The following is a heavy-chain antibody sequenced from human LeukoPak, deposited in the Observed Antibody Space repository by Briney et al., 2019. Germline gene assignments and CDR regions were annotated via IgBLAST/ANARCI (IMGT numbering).Heavy chain of an antibody. CDR2: ISAYNGNT. Sequence: ASVKVSCKASGYTFASDGISWVRQAPGQGLEWMGWISAYNGNTNYAQKFQGRVTMTTDTATSTAYMELRSLRSDDTAVYYCARGLGITMVRQPSGGWFDPWGQGTLVTVSS. CDR3: ARGLGITMVRQPSGGWFDP. CDR1: GYTFASDG. V-gene: IGHV1-18*01. J-gene: IGHJ5*02. D-gene: IGHD3-10*01.